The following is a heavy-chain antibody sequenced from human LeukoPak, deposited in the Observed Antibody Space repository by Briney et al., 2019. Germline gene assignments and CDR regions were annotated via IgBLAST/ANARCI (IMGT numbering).Heavy chain of an antibody. V-gene: IGHV4-59*08. CDR2: IYYTGGT. Sequence: SETLSLTCTVSGGSIGSNYWTWIRQPPGEGLEYIGYIYYTGGTNYNPSLKSRVTISVDTSKNQFSLKLSSVTAADTAVYFCAKYGNSGWVIDNWGQGTLVTVSS. CDR1: GGSIGSNY. D-gene: IGHD6-19*01. CDR3: AKYGNSGWVIDN. J-gene: IGHJ4*02.